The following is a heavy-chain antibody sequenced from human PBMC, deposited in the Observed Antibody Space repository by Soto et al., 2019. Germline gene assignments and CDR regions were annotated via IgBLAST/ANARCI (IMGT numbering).Heavy chain of an antibody. CDR1: GFTFSSYW. J-gene: IGHJ6*03. CDR2: IKQDGSEK. CDR3: ARDGSDYYYYYYMDV. Sequence: GGSLRLSCAASGFTFSSYWMSWVRQAPGKGLEWVANIKQDGSEKYYVDSVKGRFTISRENAKNSLYLQMNSLRAEDTSVYYCARDGSDYYYYYYMDVWGKGTTVTVSS. V-gene: IGHV3-7*03.